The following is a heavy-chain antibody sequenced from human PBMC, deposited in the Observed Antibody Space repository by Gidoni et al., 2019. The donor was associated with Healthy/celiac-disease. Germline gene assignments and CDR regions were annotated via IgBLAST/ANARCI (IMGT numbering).Heavy chain of an antibody. CDR1: GFSFTSSA. CDR2: IVVGSGNT. CDR3: AADGARIVGATGTGDDAFDI. D-gene: IGHD1-26*01. Sequence: QLQLVQSGPEVKTPVTSVKVSCKAPGFSFTSSALHWVRQARGQRLEWIGWIVVGSGNTKYAQKLQERVPITRDMSTSTAYKELSSLRSEDTAVYYGAADGARIVGATGTGDDAFDIWGQGTMVTVSS. J-gene: IGHJ3*02. V-gene: IGHV1-58*01.